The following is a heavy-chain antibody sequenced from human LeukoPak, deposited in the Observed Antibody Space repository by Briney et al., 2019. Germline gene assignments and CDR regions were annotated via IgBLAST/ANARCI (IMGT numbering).Heavy chain of an antibody. V-gene: IGHV4-59*08. CDR3: ARQGGSYFHWFDP. CDR2: IYYSGST. Sequence: SETLSLTCTVSGGSISSYYWSWIRQPPGKGLEWIGYIYYSGSTNYNPSLKSRVTISVDTSKNQFSLKLSSVTAADTAVYYCARQGGSYFHWFDPWGQGTLVTVSS. D-gene: IGHD1-26*01. J-gene: IGHJ5*02. CDR1: GGSISSYY.